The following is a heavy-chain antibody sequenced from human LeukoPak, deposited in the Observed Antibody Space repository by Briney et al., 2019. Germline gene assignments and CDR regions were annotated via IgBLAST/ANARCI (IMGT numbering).Heavy chain of an antibody. CDR3: VYCSSISCGLY. CDR1: GFTFSSHT. J-gene: IGHJ4*01. CDR2: ISSSNYI. Sequence: PGGSLRLSCAASGFTFSSHTMNWVRQAPGKGLEWVSSISSSNYIYYADSMKGRFTISRDNAKNSLYLQINSLRAEDTAVYYCVYCSSISCGLYWGQGTLVTVSS. V-gene: IGHV3-21*01. D-gene: IGHD2-2*01.